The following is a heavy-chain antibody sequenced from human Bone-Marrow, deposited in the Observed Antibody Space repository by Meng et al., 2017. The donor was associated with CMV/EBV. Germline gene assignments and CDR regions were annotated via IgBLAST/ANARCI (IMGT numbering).Heavy chain of an antibody. CDR2: IYHSGST. V-gene: IGHV4-4*02. CDR3: VRGGGGYNGWFDP. D-gene: IGHD1-26*01. Sequence: SETLSLTCAVSGGSISSSNWWSWVRQPPGKGLEWIGEIYHSGSTNYNASLKSRVTISVDKSKNQFSLKLSSVTAADTAVYYCVRGGGGYNGWFDPWGQGALVTVSS. J-gene: IGHJ5*02. CDR1: GGSISSSNW.